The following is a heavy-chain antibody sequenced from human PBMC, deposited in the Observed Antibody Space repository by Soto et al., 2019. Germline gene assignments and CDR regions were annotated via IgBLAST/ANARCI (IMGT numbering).Heavy chain of an antibody. CDR2: IYYTGST. D-gene: IGHD7-27*01. V-gene: IGHV4-59*03. Sequence: GSLILSCAASGFTFSYYSLNWIRQPPGKGLEWIGYIYYTGSTYYNPALKSRVTMSVDTSKNRVTLNLTSLTAADTAIYYCAGANWYSEYWGQGTLVTVSS. CDR3: AGANWYSEY. CDR1: GFTFSYYS. J-gene: IGHJ4*02.